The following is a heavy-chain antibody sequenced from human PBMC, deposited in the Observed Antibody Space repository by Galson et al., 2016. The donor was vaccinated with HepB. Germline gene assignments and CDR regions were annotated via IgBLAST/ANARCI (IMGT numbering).Heavy chain of an antibody. V-gene: IGHV3-21*01. Sequence: SLRLSCAASGFSFSFYTMNWVRQAPGKGLEWVSSISRSDSYICYADSVKGRFTISRDGAKNSLYLQMNSLRAEDAAVYFCARDYDILTGYYSFDYWGRGALV. D-gene: IGHD3-9*01. J-gene: IGHJ4*02. CDR1: GFSFSFYT. CDR3: ARDYDILTGYYSFDY. CDR2: ISRSDSYI.